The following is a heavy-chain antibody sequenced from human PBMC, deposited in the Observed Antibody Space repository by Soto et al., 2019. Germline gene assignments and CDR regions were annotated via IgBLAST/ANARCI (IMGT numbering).Heavy chain of an antibody. CDR2: IYPGDSDI. Sequence: PGESLKISCKFSGYIFTSYLIVFVRQMPGKGLEWMAIIYPGDSDIRYSPSFQGQVTISADNSISTAYLQWSSLKASDTAMYYCARKTSNGQWFVWGQGTTVTVSS. D-gene: IGHD3-22*01. V-gene: IGHV5-51*01. CDR3: ARKTSNGQWFV. J-gene: IGHJ6*02. CDR1: GYIFTSYL.